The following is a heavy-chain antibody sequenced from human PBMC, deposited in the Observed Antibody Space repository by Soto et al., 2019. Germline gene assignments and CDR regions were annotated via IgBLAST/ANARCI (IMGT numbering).Heavy chain of an antibody. D-gene: IGHD6-13*01. J-gene: IGHJ6*03. CDR1: GGSISSYY. CDR2: IYYSGST. V-gene: IGHV4-59*01. CDR3: ARINSSRGQYYYYYYYMDV. Sequence: SETLSLTCTVSGGSISSYYWSWIRQPPGKGLEWIGYIYYSGSTNYNPSLKSRVTISVDTSKNLFSLKLSSVTAADTAVYYCARINSSRGQYYYYYYYMDVWGKGTTVTVSS.